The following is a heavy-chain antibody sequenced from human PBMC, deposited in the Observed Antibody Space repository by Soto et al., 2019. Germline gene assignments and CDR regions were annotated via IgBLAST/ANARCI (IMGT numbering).Heavy chain of an antibody. CDR1: RLRFTSYA. J-gene: IGHJ5*02. V-gene: IGHV1-3*01. CDR3: ARVGLNGIQLWNWWFDP. D-gene: IGHD5-18*01. Sequence: GASAKVCCEARRLRFTSYARYWVRQAPGKRLEWMGWINAGNGNTKYSQKFQGRVTITRDTSASTAYMELSSLRSEDTAVYYCARVGLNGIQLWNWWFDPWGQGTLVTSP. CDR2: INAGNGNT.